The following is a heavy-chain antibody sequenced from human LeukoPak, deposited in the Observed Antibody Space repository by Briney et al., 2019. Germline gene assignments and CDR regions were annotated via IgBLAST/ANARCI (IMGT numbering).Heavy chain of an antibody. V-gene: IGHV3-30*04. CDR3: ARSGVPYVFDGFDI. CDR2: ISYDGSNK. J-gene: IGHJ3*02. Sequence: GGSLRLSCAASGFTFSGYAMHWVRQAPGKGLEWVAVISYDGSNKYYADSVKGRFTISRGNSKNTLYLQMNSLRAEGTAVYYCARSGVPYVFDGFDIWGQGTMVTVSS. D-gene: IGHD3-10*01. CDR1: GFTFSGYA.